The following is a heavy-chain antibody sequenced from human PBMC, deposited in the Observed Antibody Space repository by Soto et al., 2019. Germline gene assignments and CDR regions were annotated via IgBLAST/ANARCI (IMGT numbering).Heavy chain of an antibody. V-gene: IGHV3-23*01. CDR3: AKDPNQIFGVVIDY. Sequence: EVQLLESGGGLKQPGGSLSLSCAASGFNFARYAMSWVRQATGKGMEWVSGISAGGDTTNYADSVKGRFTISRDDSKNTLYLRMNSLRAEDTAVYYCAKDPNQIFGVVIDYWGQGSLVTVSS. CDR1: GFNFARYA. D-gene: IGHD3-3*01. CDR2: ISAGGDTT. J-gene: IGHJ4*02.